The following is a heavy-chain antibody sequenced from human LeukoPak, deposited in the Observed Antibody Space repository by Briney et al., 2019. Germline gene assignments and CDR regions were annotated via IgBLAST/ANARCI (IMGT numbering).Heavy chain of an antibody. D-gene: IGHD1-26*01. CDR3: AKSVSPGGYVGSLYFFDD. V-gene: IGHV3-23*01. J-gene: IGHJ4*02. CDR1: GFTFSSYA. CDR2: ISGSGGST. Sequence: GGSLRLSCAASGFTFSSYAMSWVRQAPGKGLEWVSAISGSGGSTYYADSVEGQFTISRDNSKNTVSLQMNSLRAEDTAIYYCAKSVSPGGYVGSLYFFDDWGQGTLVTVSS.